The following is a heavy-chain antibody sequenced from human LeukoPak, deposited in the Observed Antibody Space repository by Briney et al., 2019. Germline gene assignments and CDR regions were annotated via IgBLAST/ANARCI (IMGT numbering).Heavy chain of an antibody. Sequence: PGGSLRLSCAASGFTVSGDSMSWVRQAPGKGLEWVSLIYSGDSTYYADSVKGRFTISRDNSKNTLYLQMNSLRAEDTATYYCATVSGGDYFDYWGQGTLVTVSS. V-gene: IGHV3-53*01. D-gene: IGHD3-10*01. J-gene: IGHJ4*02. CDR1: GFTVSGDS. CDR3: ATVSGGDYFDY. CDR2: IYSGDST.